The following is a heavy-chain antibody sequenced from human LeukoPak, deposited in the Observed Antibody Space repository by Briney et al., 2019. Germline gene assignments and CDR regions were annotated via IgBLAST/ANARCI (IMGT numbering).Heavy chain of an antibody. CDR3: TRHSSSWFHKWFDP. V-gene: IGHV3-73*01. D-gene: IGHD6-13*01. CDR1: GFTFSGSA. J-gene: IGHJ5*02. Sequence: GGSLKLSCAASGFTFSGSAMHWVRQASGKGLEWVGRIRSKANSYATAYAASVKGRFTISRDDSKNTAYLQMNSLKTEDTAVYYCTRHSSSWFHKWFDPWGQGTLVTVSS. CDR2: IRSKANSYAT.